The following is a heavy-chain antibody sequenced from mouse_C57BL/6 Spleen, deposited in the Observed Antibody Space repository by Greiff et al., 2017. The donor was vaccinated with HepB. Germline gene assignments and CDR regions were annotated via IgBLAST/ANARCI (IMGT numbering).Heavy chain of an antibody. Sequence: EVMLVESGGGLVQPGGSLSLSCAASGFTFTDYYMSWVRQPPGKALEWLGFIRNKANGYTTEYSASVKGRFTISRDNSQSILYLQMNALRAEDRAAYYCARSSGSRYHWYFDVWGTRTTVTVSS. J-gene: IGHJ1*03. CDR2: IRNKANGYTT. CDR3: ARSSGSRYHWYFDV. V-gene: IGHV7-3*01. D-gene: IGHD1-1*01. CDR1: GFTFTDYY.